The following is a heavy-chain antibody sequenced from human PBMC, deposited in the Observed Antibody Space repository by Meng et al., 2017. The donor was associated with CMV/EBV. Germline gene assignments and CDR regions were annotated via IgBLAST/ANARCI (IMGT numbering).Heavy chain of an antibody. J-gene: IGHJ6*02. V-gene: IGHV1-69*05. D-gene: IGHD5-18*01. CDR1: GGTFSSYA. CDR3: ARGDTAMVDYYYYGMDV. CDR2: IIPIFGTA. Sequence: SVKVSCKASGGTFSSYAISWVRPAPGQGLEWMGGIIPIFGTANYAQKFQGRVTITTDESTSTAYMELSSLRSEDTAVYYCARGDTAMVDYYYYGMDVWGQGTTVTVSS.